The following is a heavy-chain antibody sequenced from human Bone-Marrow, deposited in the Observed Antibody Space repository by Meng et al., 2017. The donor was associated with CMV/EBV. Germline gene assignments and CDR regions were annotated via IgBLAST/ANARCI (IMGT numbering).Heavy chain of an antibody. V-gene: IGHV3-7*04. CDR3: EGGDGY. CDR1: GFTFSRYW. J-gene: IGHJ4*02. CDR2: IKQDGSEK. Sequence: GESLKISCAASGFTFSRYWMSWVRQAPGKGLEWVANIKQDGSEKNYVDSVKGRFTISRDNAKNSLYLKMNSLRAEDTAVYYCEGGDGYWGQGTLVTVSS.